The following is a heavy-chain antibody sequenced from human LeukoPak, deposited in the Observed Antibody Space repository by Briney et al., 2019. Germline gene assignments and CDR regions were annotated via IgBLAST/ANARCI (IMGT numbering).Heavy chain of an antibody. CDR2: ISGNGGST. CDR1: GFTLSSYA. V-gene: IGHV3-23*01. CDR3: AKIGSDLSITMIVVVHFDY. J-gene: IGHJ4*02. Sequence: GGSLRLSCAASGFTLSSYAMSGVRQARGKGREWVSVISGNGGSTYYADSVKGRFTISRDNSKNTLYLQMNSLRAEDTGVYYCAKIGSDLSITMIVVVHFDYWGQGTLVTVSS. D-gene: IGHD3-22*01.